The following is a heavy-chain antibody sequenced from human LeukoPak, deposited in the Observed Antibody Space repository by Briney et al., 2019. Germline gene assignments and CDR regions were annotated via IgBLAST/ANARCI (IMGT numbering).Heavy chain of an antibody. D-gene: IGHD3-22*01. J-gene: IGHJ4*02. Sequence: GGSLRLSCAASGFTFDDYAMHWVRQAPGKGLEWVSGISWNSGNIGYADSVKGRFTISRDNAKNSLYLQVNSLRAEDTALYYCAKDSLYYYASTGYFDYWGQGTLVTVSS. CDR3: AKDSLYYYASTGYFDY. CDR1: GFTFDDYA. CDR2: ISWNSGNI. V-gene: IGHV3-9*01.